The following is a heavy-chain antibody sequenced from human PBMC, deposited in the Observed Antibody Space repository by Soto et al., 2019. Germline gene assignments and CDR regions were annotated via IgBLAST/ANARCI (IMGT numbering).Heavy chain of an antibody. J-gene: IGHJ4*02. CDR3: ARGGGSIAATGLRY. Sequence: ASVKVSCQASGYTFTSYDINWVRQATGQGLAWMGWMNPNSGNTGYAQKFQGRVTMTRNTSISTAYMELSSLRSEDTAVYYCARGGGSIAATGLRYWGQGTLVTVSS. V-gene: IGHV1-8*01. D-gene: IGHD6-6*01. CDR1: GYTFTSYD. CDR2: MNPNSGNT.